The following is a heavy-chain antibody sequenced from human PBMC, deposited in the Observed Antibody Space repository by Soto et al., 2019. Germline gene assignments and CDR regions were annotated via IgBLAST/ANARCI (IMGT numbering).Heavy chain of an antibody. CDR3: ARGRGWYHY. CDR1: GGSISGYY. J-gene: IGHJ4*02. Sequence: SETLSLTCTVSGGSISGYYWSWIRQPPGKGLEWIEYMYNTGSTVYNPSFKSRVTISVDTSKNQFSLKLNSVTAADTAVYYCARGRGWYHYWGPGTLVTVSS. V-gene: IGHV4-59*01. CDR2: MYNTGST. D-gene: IGHD6-19*01.